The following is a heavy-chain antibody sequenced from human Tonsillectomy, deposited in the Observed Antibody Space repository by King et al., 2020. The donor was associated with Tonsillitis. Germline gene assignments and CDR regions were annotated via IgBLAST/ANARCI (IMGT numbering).Heavy chain of an antibody. CDR1: GYSFANYW. CDR3: ATGNIRDN. D-gene: IGHD1/OR15-1a*01. V-gene: IGHV5-51*01. Sequence: QLVQSGVEVKKPGESLRISCKGSGYSFANYWIGWVRQMPGKGLQWMGLIYPGDSKTIYSPSFQGQVTISVDKSIRTAYLQWSSLKASDTATYYCATGNIRDNWGQGTLVTVSS. J-gene: IGHJ4*02. CDR2: IYPGDSKT.